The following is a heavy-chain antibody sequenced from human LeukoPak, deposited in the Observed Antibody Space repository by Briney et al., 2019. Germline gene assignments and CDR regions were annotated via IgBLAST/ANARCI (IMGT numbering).Heavy chain of an antibody. D-gene: IGHD3-10*01. CDR1: GFTFRNYA. CDR2: ISGSGDST. J-gene: IGHJ2*01. CDR3: AKGGGSGTYYWYFDL. Sequence: GGSLRLSCAASGFTFRNYAMNWVRRAPGKGLEWVSFISGSGDSTYYADSVKGRCTISRDNSKNTLYLQMNSPRAEDTAIYYCAKGGGSGTYYWYFDLWGRGTLVTVSS. V-gene: IGHV3-23*01.